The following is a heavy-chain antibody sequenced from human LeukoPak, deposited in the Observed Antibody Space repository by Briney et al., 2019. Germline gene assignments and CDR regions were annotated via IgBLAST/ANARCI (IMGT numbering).Heavy chain of an antibody. Sequence: GASVKVSCKASGGTFSSYAISWVRQAPGQGLEWTGGIIPIFGTTIYAQKFQGRVTMTEDTSTDTAYMELSSLRSEDTAVYYCATPSPTYDFWSGPKSRFDYWGQGTLVTVSS. CDR1: GGTFSSYA. V-gene: IGHV1-69*06. D-gene: IGHD3-3*01. CDR2: IIPIFGTT. J-gene: IGHJ4*02. CDR3: ATPSPTYDFWSGPKSRFDY.